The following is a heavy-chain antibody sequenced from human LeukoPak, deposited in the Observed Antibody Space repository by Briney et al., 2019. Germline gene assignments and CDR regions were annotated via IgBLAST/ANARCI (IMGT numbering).Heavy chain of an antibody. D-gene: IGHD3-3*01. CDR3: ARLGYDFWGGYLDAFDI. Sequence: ASETLSLTCTVSGGSISSYYWSWIRQPPGKGLEWIGYIYTSGSTNYNPSLKSRVTISVDTSKNQFSLKLSSVTAADTAVYYCARLGYDFWGGYLDAFDIWGQGTMVTVSS. V-gene: IGHV4-4*09. J-gene: IGHJ3*02. CDR2: IYTSGST. CDR1: GGSISSYY.